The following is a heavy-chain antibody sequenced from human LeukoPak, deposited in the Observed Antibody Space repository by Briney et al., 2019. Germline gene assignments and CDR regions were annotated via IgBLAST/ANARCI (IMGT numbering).Heavy chain of an antibody. CDR2: ISYSGTT. J-gene: IGHJ4*02. CDR3: ARGFELGKSLTPFDN. Sequence: SETLSLTCAVSGGSISSSNWWSWVRQPPGKGLEWIGYISYSGTTNYNPSLKSRVTISVDTSKNHFSLKLTSVTAADTAVYYCARGFELGKSLTPFDNWGQGTLLTVSS. CDR1: GGSISSSNW. D-gene: IGHD4-23*01. V-gene: IGHV4-4*02.